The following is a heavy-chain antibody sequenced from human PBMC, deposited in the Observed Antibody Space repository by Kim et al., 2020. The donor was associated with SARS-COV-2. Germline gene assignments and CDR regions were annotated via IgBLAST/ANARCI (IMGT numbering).Heavy chain of an antibody. CDR1: GYTFGDYA. CDR3: AKANSHWFFDL. V-gene: IGHV3-9*01. Sequence: GGSLRLSCAASGYTFGDYAMHWVRQAPGRGLEWVSSIIWNSGTKDYADSVKGRFTISRDNSKYSLYLQMDSLRPEDTAFYYCAKANSHWFFDLWGQGTLVTVSS. CDR2: IIWNSGTK. D-gene: IGHD3-9*01. J-gene: IGHJ4*02.